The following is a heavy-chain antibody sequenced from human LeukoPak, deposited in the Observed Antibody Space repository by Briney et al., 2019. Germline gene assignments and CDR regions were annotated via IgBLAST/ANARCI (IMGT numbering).Heavy chain of an antibody. J-gene: IGHJ4*02. CDR1: GSTFSSYD. V-gene: IGHV3-23*01. CDR3: AKTTTGYSSGRFPGWPVDY. CDR2: IFGSGGST. D-gene: IGHD6-19*01. Sequence: GGSLRLSCAASGSTFSSYDMYWVRQAPGKGLEWVSGIFGSGGSTHYADSVKGRFTISRDNSKNTVYLQMNSLRAEDTAVYYCAKTTTGYSSGRFPGWPVDYWGQGTLVTVSS.